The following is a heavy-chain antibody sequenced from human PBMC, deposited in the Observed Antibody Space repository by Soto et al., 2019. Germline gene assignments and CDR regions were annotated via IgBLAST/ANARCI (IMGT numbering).Heavy chain of an antibody. V-gene: IGHV3-7*01. D-gene: IGHD3-22*01. CDR3: TSSFYYDTSGYD. CDR2: IKQDGSEK. Sequence: PVGSLRLSCAASGFSISNFWMSWVRQAPGKGLEWVANIKQDGSEKYYVDSVKGRFTISRDNAKNSLYLQMNSLRAEDTATYYCTSSFYYDTSGYDWGQGTLVTVSS. CDR1: GFSISNFW. J-gene: IGHJ4*02.